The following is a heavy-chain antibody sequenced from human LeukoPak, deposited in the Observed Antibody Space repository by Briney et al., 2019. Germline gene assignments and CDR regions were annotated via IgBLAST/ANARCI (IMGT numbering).Heavy chain of an antibody. Sequence: KPSETLSLTCTVSDDSISGYYWSWIRQPPGKGLEWIGFIYYSGSTNYNPSFKSRVTLSVDTSKNQFSLKLSSVTAADTAVYYCAREKFPGYNYGTFDYWGQGTLVTVSS. CDR1: DDSISGYY. CDR2: IYYSGST. D-gene: IGHD5-18*01. CDR3: AREKFPGYNYGTFDY. J-gene: IGHJ4*02. V-gene: IGHV4-59*01.